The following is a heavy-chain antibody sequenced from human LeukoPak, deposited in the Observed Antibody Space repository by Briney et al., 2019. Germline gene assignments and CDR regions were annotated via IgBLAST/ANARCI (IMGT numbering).Heavy chain of an antibody. V-gene: IGHV3-11*03. J-gene: IGHJ4*02. CDR1: GFSVSNFY. CDR2: ISSSSGYT. Sequence: GGSLRLSCAASGFSVSNFYMSWVRQAPGKGLEWVSYISSSSGYTNYADSVKGRFTISRDNAKNSLYLQMNSLRAEDTAVYYCASPAAGTNSDYWGQGTLVTVSS. D-gene: IGHD6-13*01. CDR3: ASPAAGTNSDY.